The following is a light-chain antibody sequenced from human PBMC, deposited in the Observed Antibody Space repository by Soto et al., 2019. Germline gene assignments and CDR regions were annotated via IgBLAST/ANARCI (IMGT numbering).Light chain of an antibody. V-gene: IGKV3-15*01. J-gene: IGKJ3*01. Sequence: EIVMTQSPATLSVSPGERATLSCRASQSVSSNLAWYQQKPGQAPRLIIYGASTRATCIPARFSGSGSGTEFNLTISSLQSEDFSVYYWQQYNNWPPLFTFGPGTKVDIK. CDR1: QSVSSN. CDR2: GAS. CDR3: QQYNNWPPLFT.